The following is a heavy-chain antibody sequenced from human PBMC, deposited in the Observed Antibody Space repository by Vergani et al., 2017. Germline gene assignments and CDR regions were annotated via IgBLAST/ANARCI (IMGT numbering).Heavy chain of an antibody. CDR3: AKSGHVVPAAIGWFDP. D-gene: IGHD2-2*01. Sequence: EVQLLESGGGLVQPGGSLRLSCAASGCTFSSYAMSWVRQAPGKGLEWVSVIYSGGSSTYYADSVKGRFTISRDNSKNTLYLQMNSLRAEDTAVYYCAKSGHVVPAAIGWFDPWGQGTLVTVSS. J-gene: IGHJ5*02. CDR2: IYSGGSST. V-gene: IGHV3-23*03. CDR1: GCTFSSYA.